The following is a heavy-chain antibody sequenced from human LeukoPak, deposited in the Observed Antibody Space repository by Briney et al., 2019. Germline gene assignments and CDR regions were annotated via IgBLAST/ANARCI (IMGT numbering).Heavy chain of an antibody. D-gene: IGHD3-10*01. CDR3: TREITMVRGRGPFDY. V-gene: IGHV3-49*03. Sequence: GGSLTLSCTASGFTLGDYDMSWFRQAPGKGLEWVGYIRSKGCGGTTEYAASVKGRFTISRDNSKSIPYLQMNSLKTEDTAVYYCTREITMVRGRGPFDYWGQGTLVTVSS. CDR2: IRSKGCGGTT. CDR1: GFTLGDYD. J-gene: IGHJ4*02.